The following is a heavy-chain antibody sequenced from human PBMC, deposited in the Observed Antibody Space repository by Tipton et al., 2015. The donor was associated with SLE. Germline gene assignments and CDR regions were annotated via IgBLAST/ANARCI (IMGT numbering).Heavy chain of an antibody. Sequence: TLSLTCTVSGGYISSYYWNWLRQPAGKGLEWLGRIYTSGTTNYNPSLKSRVTISVNTSKNQISLNLRSVTAAGTAVYYCARADLNWNYFDYWGQGTLVTVSS. CDR3: ARADLNWNYFDY. D-gene: IGHD1-1*01. CDR1: GGYISSYY. V-gene: IGHV4-4*07. CDR2: IYTSGTT. J-gene: IGHJ4*02.